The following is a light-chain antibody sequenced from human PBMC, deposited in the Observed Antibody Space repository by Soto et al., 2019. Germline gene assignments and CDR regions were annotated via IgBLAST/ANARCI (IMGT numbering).Light chain of an antibody. CDR3: QSYDSSLSGVV. V-gene: IGLV1-40*01. CDR2: GNS. J-gene: IGLJ2*01. Sequence: QSVLTQPPSVSGDPGQRVTISCTGSSSNIGAGYDVHWYQQLPGTAPKLLIYGNSNRPSGVPDRFSGSKSGTSASLAITGLQAEDEADYYCQSYDSSLSGVVFVGGTKLTVL. CDR1: SSNIGAGYD.